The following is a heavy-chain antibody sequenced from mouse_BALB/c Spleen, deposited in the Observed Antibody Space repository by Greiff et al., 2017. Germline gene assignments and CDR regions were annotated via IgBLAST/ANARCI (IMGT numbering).Heavy chain of an antibody. D-gene: IGHD2-4*01. Sequence: DVKLVESGGDLVKPGGSLKLSCAASGFTFSSYGMSWVRQTPDKRLEWVATISSGGSYTYYPDSVKGRFTISRDNAKNTLYLQMSSLKSEDTAMYYCARSYYDYDEGAWFAYWGQGTLVTVSA. CDR1: GFTFSSYG. CDR3: ARSYYDYDEGAWFAY. J-gene: IGHJ3*01. CDR2: ISSGGSYT. V-gene: IGHV5-6*02.